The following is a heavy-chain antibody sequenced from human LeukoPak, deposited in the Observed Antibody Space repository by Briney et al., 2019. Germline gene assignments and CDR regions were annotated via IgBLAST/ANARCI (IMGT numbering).Heavy chain of an antibody. Sequence: SETLSLTCTVSGGSISSYYWSWIRQPAGKGLEWIGRIDTSGNTNYKPSLKSRVTMSVDTSKNQFSLKLTSVTAADTAVYYCARSQARLGWFDPWGQGALVTVSS. CDR2: IDTSGNT. CDR3: ARSQARLGWFDP. CDR1: GGSISSYY. V-gene: IGHV4-4*07. D-gene: IGHD6-19*01. J-gene: IGHJ5*02.